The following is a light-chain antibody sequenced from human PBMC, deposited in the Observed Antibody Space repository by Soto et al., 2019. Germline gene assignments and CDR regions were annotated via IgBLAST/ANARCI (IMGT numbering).Light chain of an antibody. J-gene: IGKJ4*01. CDR1: QSVSSY. CDR3: QQRSNWLLT. CDR2: DAS. Sequence: EIVLTQSPATLSLSPGESATLSCRASQSVSSYLAWYQQKPGQAPRLLIYDASNRATGIPARFSGSGSGTDFTLTISSLEPEDFAVYYCQQRSNWLLTFGGGTTVEIK. V-gene: IGKV3-11*01.